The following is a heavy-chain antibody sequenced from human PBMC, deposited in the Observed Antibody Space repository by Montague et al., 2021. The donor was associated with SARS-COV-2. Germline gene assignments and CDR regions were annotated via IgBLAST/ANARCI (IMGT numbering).Heavy chain of an antibody. CDR3: ARVGRQQLVRLSGMDV. CDR2: IYYSGST. V-gene: IGHV4-39*07. D-gene: IGHD6-13*01. Sequence: SETLSLTCTVSGGSISSSSYYWGWIRQPPGKGLEWIGSIYYSGSTYYNPSLKSRVTISVDTYKNQFSLKLSSATAADTAVYYCARVGRQQLVRLSGMDVWGQGTTVTVSS. CDR1: GGSISSSSYY. J-gene: IGHJ6*02.